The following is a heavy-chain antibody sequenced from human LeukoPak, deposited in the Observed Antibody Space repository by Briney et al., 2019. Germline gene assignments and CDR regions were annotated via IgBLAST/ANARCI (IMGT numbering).Heavy chain of an antibody. Sequence: ASVKVSCKVSGYTLTELSMHWVRQAPGKGLEWMGGFDPADGETIYAQKFQGRVTMTEDTSTDTAYMELSSLRSEDTAVYYCAASHSDAGATIFDYWGQGTLVTVSS. CDR1: GYTLTELS. V-gene: IGHV1-24*01. CDR2: FDPADGET. J-gene: IGHJ4*02. CDR3: AASHSDAGATIFDY. D-gene: IGHD1-26*01.